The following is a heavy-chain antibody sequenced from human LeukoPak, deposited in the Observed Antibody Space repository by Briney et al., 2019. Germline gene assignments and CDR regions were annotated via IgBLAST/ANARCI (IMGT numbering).Heavy chain of an antibody. CDR2: INPNSGGT. CDR3: ARGEQDYDFWSGYLIDY. Sequence: ASVKVSCKASGYTFTGYCMHWVRQAPGQGLEWMGWINPNSGGTNYAQKFQGRVTMTRDTSISTAYMELSRLRSDDTAVYYCARGEQDYDFWSGYLIDYWGQGTLVTVSS. V-gene: IGHV1-2*02. J-gene: IGHJ4*02. CDR1: GYTFTGYC. D-gene: IGHD3-3*01.